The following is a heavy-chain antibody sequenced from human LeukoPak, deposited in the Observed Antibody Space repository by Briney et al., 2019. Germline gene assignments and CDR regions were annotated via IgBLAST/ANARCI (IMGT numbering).Heavy chain of an antibody. CDR3: AKGYNYAYEY. V-gene: IGHV3-64*01. J-gene: IGHJ4*02. Sequence: PGGSLRLSCAASGFTFSSYAMHWVRQAPGKRLEYVSAISSNGGSTYYANSVKGRFTISRDNSKNTLYLQMNSLRPEDTAVYYCAKGYNYAYEYWGQGTLVTVSS. D-gene: IGHD5-18*01. CDR2: ISSNGGST. CDR1: GFTFSSYA.